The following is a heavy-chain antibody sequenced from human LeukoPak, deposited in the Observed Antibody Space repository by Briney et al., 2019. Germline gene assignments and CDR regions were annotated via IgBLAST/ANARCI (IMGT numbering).Heavy chain of an antibody. D-gene: IGHD2-2*01. Sequence: GESLKISCRASGYSFSNYWVGWVRQMPGKGMEYMGIIFPGDSNIRYDPSFQGQATMSVDRSTNTAYLQWSSLKASDSAMYYCARDHYCYSTSCHFDYWGQGTLVTVSS. CDR3: ARDHYCYSTSCHFDY. CDR1: GYSFSNYW. CDR2: IFPGDSNI. J-gene: IGHJ4*02. V-gene: IGHV5-51*01.